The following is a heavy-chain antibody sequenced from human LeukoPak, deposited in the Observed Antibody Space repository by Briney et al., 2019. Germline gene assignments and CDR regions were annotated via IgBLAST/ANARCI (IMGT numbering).Heavy chain of an antibody. CDR1: GGSFSGYY. V-gene: IGHV4-34*01. D-gene: IGHD3-9*01. CDR2: INHSGST. Sequence: SETLSLTCAVYGGSFSGYYWSLIRQPPGKGLEWIGEINHSGSTNYNPSLKSRVTISVDTSKNQFSLKLSSVTAADTAVYYCARGGVRYFDWLLFYFDYWGQGTLVTVSS. J-gene: IGHJ4*02. CDR3: ARGGVRYFDWLLFYFDY.